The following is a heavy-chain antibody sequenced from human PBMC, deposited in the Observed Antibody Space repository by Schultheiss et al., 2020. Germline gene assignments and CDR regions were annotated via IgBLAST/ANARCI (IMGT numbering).Heavy chain of an antibody. CDR2: ISYDGSNK. Sequence: GGSLRLSCAASGFTFSSYGMHWVRQAPGKGLEWVAVISYDGSNKYYADSVKGRFTISRDNSKNTLYLQMNSLRAEDTAVYYCAKDLEGWGPHSRHWFLEWLPYSDYWGQGTLVTVAS. CDR3: AKDLEGWGPHSRHWFLEWLPYSDY. D-gene: IGHD3-3*01. V-gene: IGHV3-30*18. CDR1: GFTFSSYG. J-gene: IGHJ4*02.